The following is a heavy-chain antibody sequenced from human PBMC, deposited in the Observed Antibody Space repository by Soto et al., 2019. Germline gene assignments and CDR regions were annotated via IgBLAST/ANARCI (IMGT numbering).Heavy chain of an antibody. CDR2: TAYGGSYK. D-gene: IGHD2-2*01. V-gene: IGHV3-30*18. CDR3: AKDNCISNSCYRLYNWFDP. CDR1: GFTFSSYG. J-gene: IGHJ5*02. Sequence: QVQLVESGGGGVQPGRSRRLSCAASGFTFSSYGMHWVRQAPGKGLEWVAGTAYGGSYKDYADAVKGRFTISRDNSKNTLNLKMNNLRAADTAVYYCAKDNCISNSCYRLYNWFDPWGQGTLVTVSS.